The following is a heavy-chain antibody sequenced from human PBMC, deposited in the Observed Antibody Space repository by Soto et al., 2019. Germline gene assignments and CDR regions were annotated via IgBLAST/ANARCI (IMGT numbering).Heavy chain of an antibody. J-gene: IGHJ4*02. CDR2: IYYSGST. D-gene: IGHD3-22*01. CDR1: GGSISSYF. CDR3: ARPTYYYDSSGPPGY. V-gene: IGHV4-59*01. Sequence: SETLSLTCTVSGGSISSYFWSWIRQPPGKGLEWIGYIYYSGSTNYNPSLKGRVTISVDTSKNQFSLKLSSVTAADTAVYYCARPTYYYDSSGPPGYWGQGTLVTVSS.